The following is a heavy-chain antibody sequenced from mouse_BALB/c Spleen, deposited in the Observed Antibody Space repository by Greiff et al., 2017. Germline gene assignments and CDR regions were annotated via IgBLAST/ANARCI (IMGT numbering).Heavy chain of an antibody. V-gene: IGHV1-82*01. D-gene: IGHD4-1*01. Sequence: QVQLKESGPELVKPGASVKISCKASGYAFSSSWMNWVKQRPGQGLEWIGRIYPGDGDTNYNGKFKGKATLTADKSSSTAYMQLSSLTSVDSAVYFCAAGTGYFDYWGQGTTLTVSS. CDR3: AAGTGYFDY. J-gene: IGHJ2*01. CDR2: IYPGDGDT. CDR1: GYAFSSSW.